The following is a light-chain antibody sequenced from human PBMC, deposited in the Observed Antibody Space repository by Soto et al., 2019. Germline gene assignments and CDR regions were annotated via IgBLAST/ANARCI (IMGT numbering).Light chain of an antibody. CDR3: QQYNSYST. J-gene: IGKJ1*01. Sequence: DIQMTQSPSTLSASVGDRVTITCRASQSISSWLAWYQQKPGKAPKLLIYDASSLESGVPSRFSGSGSGTEFTLTISSLQPDDFATYDCQQYNSYSTFVQGTKVEIK. V-gene: IGKV1-5*01. CDR2: DAS. CDR1: QSISSW.